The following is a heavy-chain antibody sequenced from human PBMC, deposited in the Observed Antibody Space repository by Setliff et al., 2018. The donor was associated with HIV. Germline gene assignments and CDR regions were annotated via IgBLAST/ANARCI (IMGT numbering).Heavy chain of an antibody. CDR3: ANGEGHPSLNMVRGILTSVRADRPHFDS. J-gene: IGHJ4*02. CDR1: GSTFNNYD. V-gene: IGHV3-30*18. CDR2: ISYDGTNK. Sequence: GESLKISCAASGSTFNNYDMHWVRQAPGKGLEWVAVISYDGTNKYYADSVKGRFTVSRDNPKNTVYLRMNSLRLEDTAVYYCANGEGHPSLNMVRGILTSVRADRPHFDSWGQGTLVTVSS. D-gene: IGHD3-10*01.